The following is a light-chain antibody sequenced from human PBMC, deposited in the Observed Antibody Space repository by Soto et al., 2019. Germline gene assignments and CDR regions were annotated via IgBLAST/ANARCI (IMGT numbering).Light chain of an antibody. CDR1: QNIRSN. CDR3: QQYSDWPPGT. J-gene: IGKJ1*01. Sequence: EIVITHSPGTLSVSPLERATLSCRASQNIRSNLAWYQQKPGQAPRLLIYETSIRAPGIPARFSGSGSGTEFTLTITSLQSEDFAVYYCQQYSDWPPGTFGQGTKVDIK. CDR2: ETS. V-gene: IGKV3-15*01.